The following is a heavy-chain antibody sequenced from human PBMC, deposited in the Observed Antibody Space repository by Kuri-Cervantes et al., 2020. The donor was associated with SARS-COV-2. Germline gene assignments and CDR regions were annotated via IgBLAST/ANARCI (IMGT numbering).Heavy chain of an antibody. V-gene: IGHV3-30*04. Sequence: GGSLRLSCAASGFTFSDSAMNWVRQAPGKGLEWVAVISYDGSNKYYADSVKGRFTISRDNSKNTLYLQMNSLRAEDTAVYYCARDTAARYFDYWGQGTLVTVSS. D-gene: IGHD6-6*01. CDR1: GFTFSDSA. CDR2: ISYDGSNK. J-gene: IGHJ4*02. CDR3: ARDTAARYFDY.